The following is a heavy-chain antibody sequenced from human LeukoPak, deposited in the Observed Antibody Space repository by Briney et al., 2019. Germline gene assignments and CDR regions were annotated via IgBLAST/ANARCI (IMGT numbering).Heavy chain of an antibody. J-gene: IGHJ4*02. D-gene: IGHD3-9*01. V-gene: IGHV3-23*01. CDR1: GFTFSNYA. Sequence: GGSLRLSCAASGFTFSNYAMSWVRQAPGKGLEWVSAVSGRDTSTYYTDSVKGRFTISRDNSKDTLYLQMNSLSAEDTAIYYCAKWGDYDVLTGYYDSDYWGQGTLVTVSS. CDR2: VSGRDTST. CDR3: AKWGDYDVLTGYYDSDY.